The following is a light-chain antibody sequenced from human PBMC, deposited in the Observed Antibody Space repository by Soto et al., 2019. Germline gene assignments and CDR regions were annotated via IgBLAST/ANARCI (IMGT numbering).Light chain of an antibody. V-gene: IGKV3-15*01. CDR3: QQYNDWPLT. Sequence: EIVMTQSPATLSVSPGERAILSCRASQSVSSNLAWYQQKPGQAPRLFIYGASTRATGIPARFSGSGSGTEFTLIISSLQSEDFAVYYCQQYNDWPLTFGGGTKVEIK. J-gene: IGKJ4*01. CDR2: GAS. CDR1: QSVSSN.